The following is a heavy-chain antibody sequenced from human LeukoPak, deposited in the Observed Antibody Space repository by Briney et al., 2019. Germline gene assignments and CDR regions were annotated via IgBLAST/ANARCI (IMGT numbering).Heavy chain of an antibody. D-gene: IGHD3-3*01. CDR2: INPATGGT. CDR1: GSIFSGHH. Sequence: GASVKVSCKTSGSIFSGHHLHWLRQAPGQEPEWMAWINPATGGTQYKQKFQGRITVTRDTSIRTTYMELSSLTSGDTAVYYCARGWSGGDDNWGQGTLVTVSS. CDR3: ARGWSGGDDN. J-gene: IGHJ4*02. V-gene: IGHV1-2*02.